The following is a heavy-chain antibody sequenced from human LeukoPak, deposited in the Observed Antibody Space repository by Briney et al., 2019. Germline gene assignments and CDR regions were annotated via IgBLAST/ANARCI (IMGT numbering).Heavy chain of an antibody. CDR3: ATGTHYDLLPF. CDR2: FDPGSGEI. V-gene: IGHV1-24*01. Sequence: ASVKVSCKVAGYSITELSTHWVRQAPGKGLVWMGGFDPGSGEIIYEQKLQDRATMTEDTSTDTAYTELSSLTSEDTARYYCATGTHYDLLPFWGQGTLVTVSS. D-gene: IGHD3-9*01. CDR1: GYSITELS. J-gene: IGHJ4*02.